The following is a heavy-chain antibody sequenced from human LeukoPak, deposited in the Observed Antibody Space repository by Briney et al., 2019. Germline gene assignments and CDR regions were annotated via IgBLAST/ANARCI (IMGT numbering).Heavy chain of an antibody. J-gene: IGHJ3*02. Sequence: SETLSLTCTVSGGSISGYYWSWIRQSPGRGLVWIGYMYYSGSTNYNPSLESRITISIDMSNNQFSLTLSSVTAADTALYYCARHFTYYYDSSGYPRDAFDIWGQGTMVTVSS. CDR1: GGSISGYY. CDR2: MYYSGST. CDR3: ARHFTYYYDSSGYPRDAFDI. V-gene: IGHV4-59*08. D-gene: IGHD3-22*01.